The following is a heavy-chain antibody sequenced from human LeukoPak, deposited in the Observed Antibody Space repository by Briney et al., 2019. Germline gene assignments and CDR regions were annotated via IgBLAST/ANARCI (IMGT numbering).Heavy chain of an antibody. Sequence: SETLSLTCAVSGGSISSGGYSWSWIRQPPGKGLEWIGYIYHSGSTYYNPSLKSRVTISVDRSKNQFSLKLSSVTAADTAVYYCARDNRIYYGMDVWGQGATVTVSS. CDR3: ARDNRIYYGMDV. CDR1: GGSISSGGYS. J-gene: IGHJ6*02. CDR2: IYHSGST. V-gene: IGHV4-30-2*01. D-gene: IGHD2/OR15-2a*01.